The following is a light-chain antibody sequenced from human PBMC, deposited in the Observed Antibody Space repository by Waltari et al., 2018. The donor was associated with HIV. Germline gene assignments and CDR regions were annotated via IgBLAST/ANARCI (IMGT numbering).Light chain of an antibody. Sequence: QSVLTQPPSASGTPGQRVTVSCSGTTSNVGSNFVSWYQHLPGTAPKLLIYRVNRRPSGVPDRFSGSKSGASASLAISGLRSEDEGDYYCATWDGSLGGLYVFGAGTKVTVL. CDR3: ATWDGSLGGLYV. J-gene: IGLJ1*01. V-gene: IGLV1-47*01. CDR2: RVN. CDR1: TSNVGSNF.